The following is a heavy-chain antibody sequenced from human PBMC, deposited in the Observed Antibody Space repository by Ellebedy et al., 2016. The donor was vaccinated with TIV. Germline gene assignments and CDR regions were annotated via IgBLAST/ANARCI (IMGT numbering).Heavy chain of an antibody. Sequence: GESLKISCSASGFTFSSYAMHWVRQAPGKGLEYVSAISSNGGSTYYADSVKGRFTISRDNSKNTLYLQMNSLRAEDTAVYYCASTTNGDHDYWGQGTLVTVSS. CDR1: GFTFSSYA. CDR2: ISSNGGST. V-gene: IGHV3-64*04. D-gene: IGHD4-17*01. CDR3: ASTTNGDHDY. J-gene: IGHJ4*02.